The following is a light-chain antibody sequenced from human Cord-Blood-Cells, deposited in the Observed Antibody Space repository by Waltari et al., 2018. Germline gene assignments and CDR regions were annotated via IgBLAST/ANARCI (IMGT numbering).Light chain of an antibody. V-gene: IGLV1-40*01. CDR1: SSNIGAGYD. Sequence: QSVLTQPPSVSGAPGQRVTISCPGSSSNIGAGYDVPWYQQLPATAPKLLIYGNSNRPSGVPDRFSGSKSGTSASLAITGLQAEDEADYYCQSYDSSLSVFGGGTKLTVL. J-gene: IGLJ3*02. CDR3: QSYDSSLSV. CDR2: GNS.